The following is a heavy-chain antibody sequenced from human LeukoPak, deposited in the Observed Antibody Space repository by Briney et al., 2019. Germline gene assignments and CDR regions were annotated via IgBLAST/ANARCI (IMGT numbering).Heavy chain of an antibody. CDR2: IYYSGST. CDR1: GGSISNYY. J-gene: IGHJ4*02. Sequence: SETLSLTCTVSGGSISNYYWSWIRQPPGKELEWIGYIYYSGSTNYNPSLKSRVTISVDTSKNQFSLKLSSVTAADTAVYYCARGLRLGELSPVLDYWGQGTLVTVSS. CDR3: ARGLRLGELSPVLDY. D-gene: IGHD3-16*02. V-gene: IGHV4-59*01.